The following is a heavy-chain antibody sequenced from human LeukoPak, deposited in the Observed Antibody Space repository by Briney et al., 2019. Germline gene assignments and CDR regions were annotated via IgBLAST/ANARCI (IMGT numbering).Heavy chain of an antibody. D-gene: IGHD6-6*01. Sequence: QPGGSLRLSCAASGFTFSSYAMSWVRQAPGKGLEWVSAISGSGGSTYYADSVKGRFTISRDNSKNTLYLQMNSLRAEDTAVYYYAKLGGVLGSFPPRSHYYGMDVWGQGTTVTVSS. V-gene: IGHV3-23*01. CDR1: GFTFSSYA. J-gene: IGHJ6*02. CDR3: AKLGGVLGSFPPRSHYYGMDV. CDR2: ISGSGGST.